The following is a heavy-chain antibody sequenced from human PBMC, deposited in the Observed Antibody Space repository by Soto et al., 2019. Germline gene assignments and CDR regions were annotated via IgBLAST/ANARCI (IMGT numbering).Heavy chain of an antibody. CDR1: GFTFSSYA. CDR3: AREPNMQWAGIYGMDV. J-gene: IGHJ6*02. Sequence: QVQLVESGGGVVQPGRSLRLSCAASGFTFSSYAMHWVRQAPGKGLEWVAVISYDGSNKYYADSVKGRFTISRDNSKNTLYLQMNSLRAEDTAVYYCAREPNMQWAGIYGMDVWGQGTTVTVSS. D-gene: IGHD6-19*01. V-gene: IGHV3-30-3*01. CDR2: ISYDGSNK.